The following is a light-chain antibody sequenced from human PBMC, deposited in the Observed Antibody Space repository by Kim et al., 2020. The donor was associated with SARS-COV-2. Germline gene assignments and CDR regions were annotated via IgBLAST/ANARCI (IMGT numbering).Light chain of an antibody. Sequence: DIQMTQSPSSLSASVGDRVTITCQASQDISIYLNWYQQKPGKAPKLLIYDASNLETGVPSRFSGSGSGTDFTFTISSLQPEDIATYYCQQYDNTPPLTFGGGTKVDIK. CDR3: QQYDNTPPLT. CDR2: DAS. J-gene: IGKJ4*01. V-gene: IGKV1-33*01. CDR1: QDISIY.